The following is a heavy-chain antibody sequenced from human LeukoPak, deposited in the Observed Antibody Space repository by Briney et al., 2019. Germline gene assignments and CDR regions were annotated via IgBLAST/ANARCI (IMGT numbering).Heavy chain of an antibody. D-gene: IGHD2-2*02. CDR3: AREMVHVVVPAAIGLDY. CDR1: GFTFSSYS. CDR2: ISSSSYI. J-gene: IGHJ4*02. Sequence: GGSLRLSCAASGFTFSSYSMNWVRQAPGKGLEWVSSISSSSYIYYADSVKGRFTISRDNAKNSLYLQMNSLRAEDTAVYYCAREMVHVVVPAAIGLDYWGQGTLVTVSS. V-gene: IGHV3-21*01.